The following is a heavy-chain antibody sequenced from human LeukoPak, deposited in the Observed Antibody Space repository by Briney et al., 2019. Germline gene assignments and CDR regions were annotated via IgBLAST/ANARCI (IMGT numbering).Heavy chain of an antibody. Sequence: GGSLRLSCAASGFTFSSYSMNWVRQAPGKGLEWVSCIISRSSYIYYADSVKGRFTISRDNAKNSLYLQMNSLRAEDTAVYYCARAPGWNSGSSGYSDYWGQGTLVTVSS. D-gene: IGHD3-22*01. CDR2: IISRSSYI. CDR3: ARAPGWNSGSSGYSDY. V-gene: IGHV3-21*01. CDR1: GFTFSSYS. J-gene: IGHJ4*02.